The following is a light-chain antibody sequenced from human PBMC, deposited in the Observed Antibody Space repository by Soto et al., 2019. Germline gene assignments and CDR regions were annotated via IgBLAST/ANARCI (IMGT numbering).Light chain of an antibody. V-gene: IGKV3-15*01. Sequence: EIVMTQSPATLSVSPGERATLFCRASQSVSSNLAWYQQRPGQAPRLLIYGASTRATGIPARFSGSGSGTEFTLTISSLQSEDFAAYSCQQYNNWPLTFGGGTKV. J-gene: IGKJ4*01. CDR1: QSVSSN. CDR2: GAS. CDR3: QQYNNWPLT.